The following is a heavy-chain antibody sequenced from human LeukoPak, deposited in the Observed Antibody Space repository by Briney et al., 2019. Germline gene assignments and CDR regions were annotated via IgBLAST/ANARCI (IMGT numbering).Heavy chain of an antibody. D-gene: IGHD2/OR15-2a*01. V-gene: IGHV4-59*01. CDR1: GFTFSSYS. Sequence: PGGSLRLSCAASGFTFSSYSMNWIRQPPGKGLEWIGYIYYSGSTNYNPSLKSRVTISVDTFKNQFSLKLSSVTAADTAVFYCARGRYIYALEDYFDYWGQGTLVTVSS. CDR3: ARGRYIYALEDYFDY. CDR2: IYYSGST. J-gene: IGHJ4*02.